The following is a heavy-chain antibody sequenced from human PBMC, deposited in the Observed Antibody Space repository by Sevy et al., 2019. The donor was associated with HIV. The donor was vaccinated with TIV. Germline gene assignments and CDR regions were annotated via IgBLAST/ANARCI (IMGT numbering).Heavy chain of an antibody. Sequence: GGSLRLSCAASGFTFSDYYMSWIRQAPGKGLEWVSYINAISSNIYYADSVKGRFTISRDNAENSLYLQMNSVRAEDTAVYYCARDLFSGGNAVYGYWGQGTLVTVSS. CDR1: GFTFSDYY. D-gene: IGHD2-15*01. CDR2: INAISSNI. CDR3: ARDLFSGGNAVYGY. J-gene: IGHJ4*02. V-gene: IGHV3-11*04.